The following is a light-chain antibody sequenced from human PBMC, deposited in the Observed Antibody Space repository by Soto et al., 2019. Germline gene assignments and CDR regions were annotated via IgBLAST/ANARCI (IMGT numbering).Light chain of an antibody. CDR1: QSVSSSY. CDR2: GAS. CDR3: QQYGSSP. V-gene: IGKV3-20*01. J-gene: IGKJ4*01. Sequence: EIVLTQSPGTLSLSPGERATLSCRASQSVSSSYLAWYQHKPGQAPRLLIYGASSRATGIPYRFSGSGSGTDFTLTISRLEREDFAVYYCQQYGSSPFGGGTKVEIK.